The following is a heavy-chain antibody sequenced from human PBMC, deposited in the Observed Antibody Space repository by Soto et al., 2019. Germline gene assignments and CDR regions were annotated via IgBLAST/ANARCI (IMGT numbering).Heavy chain of an antibody. CDR1: GYTLTELS. CDR2: FDPEDGET. D-gene: IGHD2-8*01. V-gene: IGHV1-24*01. Sequence: GASVKVSCKVSGYTLTELSMHWVRQAPGKGLEWMGGFDPEDGETIYAQKFQGRVTMTEDTSTDTAYMELSSLRSEDTAVYYCASRPPLKWSFSSYYYYYGMDVWGQGTTVTVSS. J-gene: IGHJ6*02. CDR3: ASRPPLKWSFSSYYYYYGMDV.